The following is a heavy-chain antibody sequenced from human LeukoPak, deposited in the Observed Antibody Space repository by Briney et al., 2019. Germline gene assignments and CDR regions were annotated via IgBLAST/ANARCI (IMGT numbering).Heavy chain of an antibody. J-gene: IGHJ5*02. D-gene: IGHD2-2*01. CDR3: ARGGDIVVVPAAMGEANWFDP. CDR2: ISSSSSYI. Sequence: GSLRLSCAASGFTFSSYSMNWVRQAPGKGLEWVSSISSSSSYIYYADSVKGRFTISRDNAKNSLYLQMNSLRAEDTAVYYCARGGDIVVVPAAMGEANWFDPWGQGTLVTVSS. V-gene: IGHV3-21*01. CDR1: GFTFSSYS.